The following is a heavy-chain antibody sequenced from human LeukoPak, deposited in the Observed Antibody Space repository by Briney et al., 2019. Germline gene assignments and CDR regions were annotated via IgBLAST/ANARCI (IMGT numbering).Heavy chain of an antibody. CDR2: IYHSGKP. Sequence: SQSLSLTCTVSGGSISSDDYYWSWIRQHPGKGLEWIGYIYHSGKPYYNPSLKSRIIMSIDTSENQFSLKLSSVTAADTAMYYCARVTLTSGAAIDIWGQGTVVTVSS. J-gene: IGHJ3*02. CDR3: ARVTLTSGAAIDI. D-gene: IGHD1-14*01. CDR1: GGSISSDDYY. V-gene: IGHV4-31*03.